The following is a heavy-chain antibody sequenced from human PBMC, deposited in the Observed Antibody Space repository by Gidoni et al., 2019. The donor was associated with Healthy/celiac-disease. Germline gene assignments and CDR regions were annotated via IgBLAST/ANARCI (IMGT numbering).Heavy chain of an antibody. CDR1: GYTFTSYA. CDR3: ARDLAIAAPSFDY. Sequence: SKASGYTFTSYAMNWVRQAPGQGLEWMGWINTNTGNPTYAQGFTGRFVFSLDTSVSTAYLQISSLKAEDTAVYYCARDLAIAAPSFDYWGQGTLVTVSS. CDR2: INTNTGNP. V-gene: IGHV7-4-1*02. J-gene: IGHJ4*02. D-gene: IGHD6-6*01.